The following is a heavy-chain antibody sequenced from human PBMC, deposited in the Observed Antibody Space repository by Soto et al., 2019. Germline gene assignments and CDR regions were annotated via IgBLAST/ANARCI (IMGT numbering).Heavy chain of an antibody. D-gene: IGHD3-10*01. CDR3: ARRYGWLYFDY. V-gene: IGHV4-39*01. CDR2: IFYSGST. Sequence: SETLSLTCAVSGGSITSYYWGWLRQPPGKGLEWIGTIFYSGSTYYNPSLKSRVTISVDTSKNQFSLKLTSVTAADTALYYCARRYGWLYFDYWGQGSLVTVSS. CDR1: GGSITSYY. J-gene: IGHJ4*02.